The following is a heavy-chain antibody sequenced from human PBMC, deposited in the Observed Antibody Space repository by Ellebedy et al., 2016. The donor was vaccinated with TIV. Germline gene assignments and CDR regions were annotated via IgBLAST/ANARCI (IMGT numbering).Heavy chain of an antibody. J-gene: IGHJ4*02. V-gene: IGHV3-9*01. D-gene: IGHD6-6*01. CDR1: GFTFDDYA. Sequence: GGSLRLSXAASGFTFDDYAMHWVRQAPGKGLEWVSGISWNSGSIGYADSVKGRFTISRDNAKNSLYLQMNSLRAEDTALYYCAKGRTFEYSSSLTDYWGQGTLVTVSS. CDR2: ISWNSGSI. CDR3: AKGRTFEYSSSLTDY.